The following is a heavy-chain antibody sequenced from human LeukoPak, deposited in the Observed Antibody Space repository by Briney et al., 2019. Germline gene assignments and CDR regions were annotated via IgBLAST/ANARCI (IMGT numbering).Heavy chain of an antibody. Sequence: SETLSLTCTVSGGSISSGGHYWSWIRQRPGKGLEWIGYIYYSGSTYYNPSLKSRVTISVDTSKNQFSLKLSSVTAADTAMYYCASTYYDFWSGPGPYYFDYWGQGTLVTVSS. CDR1: GGSISSGGHY. CDR2: IYYSGST. J-gene: IGHJ4*02. V-gene: IGHV4-31*03. D-gene: IGHD3-3*01. CDR3: ASTYYDFWSGPGPYYFDY.